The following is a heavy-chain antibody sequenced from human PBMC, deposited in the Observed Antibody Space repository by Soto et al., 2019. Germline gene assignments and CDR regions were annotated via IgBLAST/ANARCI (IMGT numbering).Heavy chain of an antibody. CDR3: AEGRGAARPAPRDYYYYGMDV. CDR1: GGSFSGYY. D-gene: IGHD6-6*01. J-gene: IGHJ6*02. V-gene: IGHV4-34*01. CDR2: INHSGST. Sequence: SETLSLTCAVYGGSFSGYYWSWIRQPPGKGLEWIGEINHSGSTNYNPSLKSRVTISVDKSKNQFSLKLSSVTAADTAVYYCAEGRGAARPAPRDYYYYGMDVWGQGTTVTVSS.